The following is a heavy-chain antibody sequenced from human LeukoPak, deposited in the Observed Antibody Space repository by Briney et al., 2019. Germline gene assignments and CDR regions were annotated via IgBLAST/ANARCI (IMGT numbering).Heavy chain of an antibody. J-gene: IGHJ5*02. CDR1: GGSISSGSYY. CDR3: ARDMDYYGSGSWNWFDP. V-gene: IGHV4-61*02. D-gene: IGHD3-10*01. CDR2: IYTSGST. Sequence: PSQTLSLTCTVSGGSISSGSYYWSWIRQPAGKGLEWIGRIYTSGSTHYNPSLKSRVTISVDTSKNQFSLKLSSVTAADTAVYYCARDMDYYGSGSWNWFDPWGQGTLVTVSS.